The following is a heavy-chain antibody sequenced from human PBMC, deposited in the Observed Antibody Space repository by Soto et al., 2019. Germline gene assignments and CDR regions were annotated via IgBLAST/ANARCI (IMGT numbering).Heavy chain of an antibody. Sequence: GGSLTLSCAASGFTFSSYSMNWVRQAPGKGLEWVSSISSSSSYIYYADSVKGRFTISRDNAKNSLYLQMNSLRAEDTAVYYCARDRKATYYDSSSGYYGMDVWGQGTTVTVSS. J-gene: IGHJ6*02. CDR1: GFTFSSYS. CDR2: ISSSSSYI. V-gene: IGHV3-21*01. CDR3: ARDRKATYYDSSSGYYGMDV. D-gene: IGHD3-22*01.